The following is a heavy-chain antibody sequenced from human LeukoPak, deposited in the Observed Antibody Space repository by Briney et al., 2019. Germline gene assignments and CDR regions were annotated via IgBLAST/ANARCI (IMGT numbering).Heavy chain of an antibody. CDR1: GYTFTSYG. D-gene: IGHD6-13*01. V-gene: IGHV1-18*01. CDR2: ISADNGNT. J-gene: IGHJ4*02. CDR3: ASDRCSSWYVYFEY. Sequence: GASVKVSCKASGYTFTSYGISWVRQAPGQGLEWMGWISADNGNTNYAQKLQGRVTMTTDTSTSTAYMELRSLRSDDTAVYYCASDRCSSWYVYFEYWGQGTLVTVSS.